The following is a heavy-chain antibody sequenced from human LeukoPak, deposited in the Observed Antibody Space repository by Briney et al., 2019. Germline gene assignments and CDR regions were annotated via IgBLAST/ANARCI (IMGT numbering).Heavy chain of an antibody. CDR3: ARLVTFSSSWYYFDY. Sequence: GESLKISCKGSGYSFTNYWIGWVRQMPGKGLEWMGIIYPGDSDTRYSPSFQGQVTISADKSISTAYLQWSSLKASDTAMYYCARLVTFSSSWYYFDYWGQGTLVTVSS. V-gene: IGHV5-51*01. J-gene: IGHJ4*02. CDR1: GYSFTNYW. CDR2: IYPGDSDT. D-gene: IGHD6-13*01.